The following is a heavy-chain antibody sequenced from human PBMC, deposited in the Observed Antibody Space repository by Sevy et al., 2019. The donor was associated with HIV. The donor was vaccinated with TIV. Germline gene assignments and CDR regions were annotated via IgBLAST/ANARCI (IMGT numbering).Heavy chain of an antibody. CDR2: ISGSGYST. CDR3: AKHVAYCGGDCYPPLYYFDY. CDR1: GFTFSNYG. D-gene: IGHD2-21*02. J-gene: IGHJ4*02. V-gene: IGHV3-23*01. Sequence: GGSLRLSCAASGFTFSNYGMSWVRQAPGKGLEWVSAISGSGYSTYYADSVKGRFTISRDKSKNTLYLQINSLRAGDTAVYYGAKHVAYCGGDCYPPLYYFDYWGQGTLVTVSS.